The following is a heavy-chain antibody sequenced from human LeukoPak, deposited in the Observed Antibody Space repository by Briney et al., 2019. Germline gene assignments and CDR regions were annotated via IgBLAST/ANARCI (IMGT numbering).Heavy chain of an antibody. CDR3: ARDSTGYYYYMDV. V-gene: IGHV1-2*02. Sequence: ASVKVSCKASGYTFTGHYMHWVRQAPGQGLEWMGWINPNSGGTNYAQKFQGRVTMTRDTSISTAYMELSRLRSDDTAVYYCARDSTGYYYYMDVWGKGTTVTVSS. J-gene: IGHJ6*03. CDR2: INPNSGGT. CDR1: GYTFTGHY. D-gene: IGHD2-8*02.